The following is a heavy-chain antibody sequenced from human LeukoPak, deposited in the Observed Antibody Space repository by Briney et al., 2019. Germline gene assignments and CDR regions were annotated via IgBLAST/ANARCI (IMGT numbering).Heavy chain of an antibody. Sequence: GGSLRLSCAASGFTFSSYDMHWVRQATGKGLEWVSAIGTAGDTYYPGSVKGRFTISRENAKNSLYLQMNSLRAGDTAVYYCVRGRGYDILTGYYATFDYWGQGTLVTVSS. J-gene: IGHJ4*02. CDR1: GFTFSSYD. CDR3: VRGRGYDILTGYYATFDY. D-gene: IGHD3-9*01. CDR2: IGTAGDT. V-gene: IGHV3-13*01.